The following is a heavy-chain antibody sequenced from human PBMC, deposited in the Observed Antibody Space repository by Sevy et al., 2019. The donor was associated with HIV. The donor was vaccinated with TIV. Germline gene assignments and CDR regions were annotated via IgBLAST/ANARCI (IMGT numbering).Heavy chain of an antibody. D-gene: IGHD4-17*01. CDR3: AKDPIKTHGDPNYYYYYMDV. CDR2: ISGSGGST. J-gene: IGHJ6*03. Sequence: GGYLRLSCAASGFTFSSYAMSWVSQAPGKGLEWVSAISGSGGSTYYADSVKGRFTISRDNSKNTLYLQMNSLRAEDTAVYYCAKDPIKTHGDPNYYYYYMDVWGKGTTVTVSS. V-gene: IGHV3-23*01. CDR1: GFTFSSYA.